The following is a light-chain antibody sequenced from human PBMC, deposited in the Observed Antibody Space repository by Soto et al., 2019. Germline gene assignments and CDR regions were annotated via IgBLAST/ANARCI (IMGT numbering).Light chain of an antibody. CDR1: QSVSRD. CDR2: GVS. J-gene: IGKJ1*01. Sequence: EIVFTQSPGNLSVSPGERATLSCRASQSVSRDLAWYQQKPGQAPRLLIYGVSSRATGIPDRFSGSGSGTDFTLTISRLEPEDSAVYYCEQYGSSPRTFGQGTKVDIK. V-gene: IGKV3-20*01. CDR3: EQYGSSPRT.